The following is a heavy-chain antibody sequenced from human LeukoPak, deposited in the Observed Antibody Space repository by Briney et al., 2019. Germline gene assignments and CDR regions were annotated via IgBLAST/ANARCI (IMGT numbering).Heavy chain of an antibody. V-gene: IGHV3-33*01. CDR1: GFTFSSYG. CDR2: IWYDGSNK. J-gene: IGHJ4*02. Sequence: GGSLRLSCAASGFTFSSYGMHWVRQAPGKGLEWVAVIWYDGSNKYYADSVKGRFTISGDNSKNTLYLQMNSLRAEDTAVYYCARDSYGYLYFDYWGQGTLVTVPS. D-gene: IGHD5-18*01. CDR3: ARDSYGYLYFDY.